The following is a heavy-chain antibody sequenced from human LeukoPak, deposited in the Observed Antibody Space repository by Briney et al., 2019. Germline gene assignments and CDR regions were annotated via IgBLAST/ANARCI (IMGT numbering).Heavy chain of an antibody. CDR3: ARGHYDILTGFDY. V-gene: IGHV4-59*01. Sequence: PSETLSLTCTVSGGSISSYYWSWIRQPPGKGLEWIRYIYYSGSTNYNPSLKSRVTISVDTSKNHFSLKLSSVTAAGTAVYYCARGHYDILTGFDYWGQGTLVTVSS. CDR1: GGSISSYY. J-gene: IGHJ4*02. D-gene: IGHD3-9*01. CDR2: IYYSGST.